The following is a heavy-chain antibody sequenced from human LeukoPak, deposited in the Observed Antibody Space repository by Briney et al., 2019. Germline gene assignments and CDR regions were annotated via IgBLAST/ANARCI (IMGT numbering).Heavy chain of an antibody. D-gene: IGHD2-21*01. CDR1: GFTFSNYW. Sequence: GGSLRLSCAASGFTFSNYWMHWVRQAPGKGLVWVSRIKSDGSRTDYADSVKGRFTISRDNAKNTLYLQMNSLRAEDTAVYYCARDRAKVIATLMEWGQGTLVTVSS. J-gene: IGHJ4*02. V-gene: IGHV3-74*01. CDR3: ARDRAKVIATLME. CDR2: IKSDGSRT.